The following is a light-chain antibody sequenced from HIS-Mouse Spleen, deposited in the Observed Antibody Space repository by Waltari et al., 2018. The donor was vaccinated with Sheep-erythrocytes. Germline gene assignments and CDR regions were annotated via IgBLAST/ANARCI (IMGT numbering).Light chain of an antibody. V-gene: IGLV2-11*01. Sequence: QSALTQPRSVSGSPGQSVTISCTGTSSDVGGYNYVSWYQQHPGKAPKLMTYDVSNRPPGVPHRFSGAKSGNTASLTISGLQAEDAADYYCCSYAGSYDHVFATGTKVTVL. CDR3: CSYAGSYDHV. J-gene: IGLJ1*01. CDR2: DVS. CDR1: SSDVGGYNY.